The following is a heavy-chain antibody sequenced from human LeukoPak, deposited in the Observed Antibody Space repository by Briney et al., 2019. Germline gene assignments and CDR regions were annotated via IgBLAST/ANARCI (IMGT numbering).Heavy chain of an antibody. CDR2: IYPGDSDT. CDR3: ARRLAYLSPDYYYGVAV. D-gene: IGHD2/OR15-2a*01. V-gene: IGHV5-51*01. Sequence: GESLKISCKGSGYSFTSYWIGWVRQMPGKGLEWMGIIYPGDSDTRYSPSFQGQVTISADKSISTAYLQWSSLKASDTAIYYCARRLAYLSPDYYYGVAVWGQGTTVTVSS. J-gene: IGHJ6*02. CDR1: GYSFTSYW.